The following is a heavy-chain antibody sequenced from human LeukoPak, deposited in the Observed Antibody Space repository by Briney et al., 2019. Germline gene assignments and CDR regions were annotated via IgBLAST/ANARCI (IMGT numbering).Heavy chain of an antibody. V-gene: IGHV3-11*04. D-gene: IGHD6-13*01. Sequence: GGSLRLSCAASGFTFSDYYMSWIRQAPGKGLEWVSYISSSGSTIYYADSVKGRFTISRDNAKNSLYLQMNSLRAEDTAAYYCASGYSSSWYPLGADYWGQGTLVTVSS. CDR3: ASGYSSSWYPLGADY. J-gene: IGHJ4*02. CDR2: ISSSGSTI. CDR1: GFTFSDYY.